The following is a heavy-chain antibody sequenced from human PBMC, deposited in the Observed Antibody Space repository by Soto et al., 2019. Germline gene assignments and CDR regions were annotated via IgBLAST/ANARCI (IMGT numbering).Heavy chain of an antibody. Sequence: PGGSLRLSCAASGFSFSTYAIHWVRQPPGKGLEWVAVISYDGSSQYYADSVKGRFTISRDNSKNTLYLEMDSLRAEDTALYYCARAYAPIGLRRGMIVWGQGTTVTVSS. D-gene: IGHD5-12*01. V-gene: IGHV3-30-3*01. J-gene: IGHJ6*02. CDR2: ISYDGSSQ. CDR1: GFSFSTYA. CDR3: ARAYAPIGLRRGMIV.